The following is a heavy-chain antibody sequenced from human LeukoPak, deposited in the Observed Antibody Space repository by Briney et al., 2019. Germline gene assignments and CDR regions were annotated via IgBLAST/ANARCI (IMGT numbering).Heavy chain of an antibody. Sequence: GGSLRLSCAASGFTVSSSYMSWVRQAPGKGLEWVSVLYSAGTTYYADSVKGRSTISRDNSKNTLYLQMDSLRAEDTAVYYCARSSGSYLYFDYWGQGTLITVSS. J-gene: IGHJ4*02. D-gene: IGHD1-26*01. V-gene: IGHV3-66*02. CDR3: ARSSGSYLYFDY. CDR2: LYSAGTT. CDR1: GFTVSSSY.